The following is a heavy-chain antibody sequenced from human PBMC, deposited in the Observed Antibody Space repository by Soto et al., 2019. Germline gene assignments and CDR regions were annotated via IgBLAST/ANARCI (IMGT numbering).Heavy chain of an antibody. CDR2: TGLNGRTT. CDR3: ATVHSTSRSFDY. D-gene: IGHD6-6*01. V-gene: IGHV3-23*01. CDR1: GFTFSMSA. Sequence: GGSLRLSCAASGFTFSMSAMSWVRKAPGKGLEWLSTTGLNGRTTYYADSVKGRFTVSRDNSKNTLDLQMNSLRAEDTAVYYCATVHSTSRSFDYWGQGTLVTVSS. J-gene: IGHJ4*02.